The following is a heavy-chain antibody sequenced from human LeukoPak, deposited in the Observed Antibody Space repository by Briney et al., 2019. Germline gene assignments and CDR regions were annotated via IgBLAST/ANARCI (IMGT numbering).Heavy chain of an antibody. V-gene: IGHV3-64*01. CDR2: ISSNGGST. CDR3: AREGFDY. Sequence: GGSLRLSCAASGFIFTSYSMHWVRQAPGKGLEYVSAISSNGGSTYYANSVKGRFTISRDNSKNTLYLQMGSLRAEDMAVYYCAREGFDYWGQGTLVTVSS. J-gene: IGHJ4*02. CDR1: GFIFTSYS.